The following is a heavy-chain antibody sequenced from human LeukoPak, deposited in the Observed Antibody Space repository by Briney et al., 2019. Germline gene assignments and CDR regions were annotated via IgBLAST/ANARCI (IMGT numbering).Heavy chain of an antibody. V-gene: IGHV4-59*01. CDR3: ARVPPNLEWLPHYYMDV. CDR1: GGSISSYY. Sequence: PSETLSLTCTVSGGSISSYYWSWIRQPPGKGLEWIGYIYYSGSTNYNPSLKSRVTISVDTFKNQFSLKLSSVTAADTAVYYCARVPPNLEWLPHYYMDVWGKGTTVTVSS. CDR2: IYYSGST. D-gene: IGHD3-3*01. J-gene: IGHJ6*03.